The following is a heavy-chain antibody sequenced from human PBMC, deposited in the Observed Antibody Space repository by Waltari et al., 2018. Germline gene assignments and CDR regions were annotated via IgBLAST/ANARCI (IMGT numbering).Heavy chain of an antibody. CDR3: ARHRSSLIYGMDV. J-gene: IGHJ6*02. V-gene: IGHV4-38-2*01. Sequence: QVQLQESGPGLVKPSETLSLTCAVSGYSMSSGDYWGWIRQPPGKGLEWIGSISHSWSTYYNPSLKSRVTISVDTSKNQFSLKLSSVTAADTAVYYCARHRSSLIYGMDVWGQGTTVTVSS. CDR1: GYSMSSGDY. D-gene: IGHD6-19*01. CDR2: ISHSWST.